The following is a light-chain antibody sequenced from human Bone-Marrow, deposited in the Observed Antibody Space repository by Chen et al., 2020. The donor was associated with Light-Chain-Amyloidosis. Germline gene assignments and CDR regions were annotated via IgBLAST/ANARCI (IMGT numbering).Light chain of an antibody. Sequence: SYALTQPPSVSVSPGQTARITCSGDDLPTKSAYWYQPKPGQAPVLVIRRDTERPSGISERFSGSSSGTPATLTISVVQAEDEADYHCQSADSSGTYEVICGGGTKLTVL. CDR1: DLPTKS. CDR2: RDT. J-gene: IGLJ2*01. CDR3: QSADSSGTYEVI. V-gene: IGLV3-25*03.